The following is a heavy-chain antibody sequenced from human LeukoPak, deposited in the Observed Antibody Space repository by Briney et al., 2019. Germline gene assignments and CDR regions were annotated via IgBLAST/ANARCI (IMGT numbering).Heavy chain of an antibody. Sequence: SETLSLTCTVSGGSISSDTYYWGWIRQPPGKGLEWIGNIYYSGSTYYNPSLKSRVTISVDTSKNQFSLKLSSVTAADTAVYYCARRRVGAAARVSWGREYNWFDPWGQGTLVTVSS. V-gene: IGHV4-39*07. CDR2: IYYSGST. D-gene: IGHD6-13*01. J-gene: IGHJ5*02. CDR3: ARRRVGAAARVSWGREYNWFDP. CDR1: GGSISSDTYY.